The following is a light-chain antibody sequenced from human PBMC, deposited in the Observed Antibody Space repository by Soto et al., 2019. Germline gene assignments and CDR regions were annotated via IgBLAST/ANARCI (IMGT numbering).Light chain of an antibody. CDR3: QQDNNLHT. J-gene: IGKJ4*01. CDR2: AAS. Sequence: EIVMTQSPATLSVSPGERATLSCRASQTVSSSLAWYQQRPGQAPRLLIYAASTKATGIPAKFSGRGSGTEFTLIISSLQYEDFAVYYCQQDNNLHTFGRGTKVEIK. CDR1: QTVSSS. V-gene: IGKV3-15*01.